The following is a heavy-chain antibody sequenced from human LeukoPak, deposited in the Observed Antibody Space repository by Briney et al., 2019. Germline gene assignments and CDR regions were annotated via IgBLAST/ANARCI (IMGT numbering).Heavy chain of an antibody. Sequence: PSETLSLTCAVPGGSISSSNWWSWVRQPPGKGLEWIGEIYHSGSTNYNPSLKSRVTISVDKSKNQFSLKLSSVTAADTAVYYCASRTRKSCYYNVIRYWGQGTLVTVSS. V-gene: IGHV4-4*02. CDR2: IYHSGST. D-gene: IGHD3-10*01. CDR3: ASRTRKSCYYNVIRY. CDR1: GGSISSSNW. J-gene: IGHJ4*02.